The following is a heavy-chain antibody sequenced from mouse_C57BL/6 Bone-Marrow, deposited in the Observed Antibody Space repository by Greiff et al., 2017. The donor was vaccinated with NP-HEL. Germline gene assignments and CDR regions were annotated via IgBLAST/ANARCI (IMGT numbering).Heavy chain of an antibody. D-gene: IGHD3-2*02. CDR2: IWGGGST. CDR1: GFSLTSYG. V-gene: IGHV2-9*01. CDR3: AKHTNPYRQLRLRGAMDY. J-gene: IGHJ4*01. Sequence: QVQLQQSGPGLVAPSQSLSITCTVSGFSLTSYGVDWVRQPPGKGLEWLGVIWGGGSTNYNSALMSRLSISKDNSKSQVFLKMNSLQTDDTAMYYCAKHTNPYRQLRLRGAMDYWGQGTSVTVSS.